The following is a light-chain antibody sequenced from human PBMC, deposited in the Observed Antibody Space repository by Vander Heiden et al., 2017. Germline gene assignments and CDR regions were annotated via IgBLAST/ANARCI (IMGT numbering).Light chain of an antibody. CDR3: QPYKSYSFT. Sequence: DIQITQSPSTLSASVGDRVPITCRASQSISSWFAWYQQKPGKAPKLLNYNASSFESGVPSRCGSSGSGAVFTLTSSSLQPDDCATYCCQPYKSYSFTFGQGTKVEIK. J-gene: IGKJ1*01. CDR2: NAS. CDR1: QSISSW. V-gene: IGKV1-5*03.